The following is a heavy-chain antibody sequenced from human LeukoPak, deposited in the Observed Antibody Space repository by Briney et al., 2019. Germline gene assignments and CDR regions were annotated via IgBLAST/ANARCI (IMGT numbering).Heavy chain of an antibody. V-gene: IGHV4-59*12. CDR3: ARSGPGAHYYYYYMDV. D-gene: IGHD3-10*01. Sequence: SETLSLTCTVSYDFPNTYYWSWLRQSPGKGLEWIGYISYSGTTSYNPSLNSRVTISVDRSKNQFSLKLSSVTAADTAVYYCARSGPGAHYYYYYMDVWGKGTTVTVSS. J-gene: IGHJ6*03. CDR1: YDFPNTYY. CDR2: ISYSGTT.